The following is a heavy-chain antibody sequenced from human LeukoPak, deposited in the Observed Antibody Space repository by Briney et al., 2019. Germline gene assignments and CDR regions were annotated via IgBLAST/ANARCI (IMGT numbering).Heavy chain of an antibody. CDR3: ARSSRLVYYGMDV. CDR1: GGSISSGGYP. J-gene: IGHJ6*02. Sequence: SETLSLTCAVSGGSISSGGYPWSWIRQPPGKGLEWIGYIYHSGSTYYNPSLKSRVTISVDRSKNQFSLKLSSVTAADTAVYYCARSSRLVYYGMDVWGQGTTVTVSS. CDR2: IYHSGST. D-gene: IGHD6-13*01. V-gene: IGHV4-30-2*01.